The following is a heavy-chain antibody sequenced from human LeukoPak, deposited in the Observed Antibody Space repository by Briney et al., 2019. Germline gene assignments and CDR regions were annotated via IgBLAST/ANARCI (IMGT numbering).Heavy chain of an antibody. D-gene: IGHD2-2*01. Sequence: GGSLRPSCAASGLTFSSYEMNWVRQAPGKGLEWVSYISSSGSTIYYADSVKGRFTISRGNAKNSLYLQMNSLRAEDTAVYYCARQCSSTSCYAGAAAGTGYWGQGTLVTVSS. V-gene: IGHV3-48*03. J-gene: IGHJ4*02. CDR1: GLTFSSYE. CDR3: ARQCSSTSCYAGAAAGTGY. CDR2: ISSSGSTI.